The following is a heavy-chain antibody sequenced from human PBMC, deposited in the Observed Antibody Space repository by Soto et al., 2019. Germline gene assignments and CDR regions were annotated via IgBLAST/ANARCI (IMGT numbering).Heavy chain of an antibody. D-gene: IGHD3-22*01. CDR1: GFTFSSYV. Sequence: GGSLRLSWAVSGFTFSSYVMSWVRQAPGKGLEWVSAISGSGGSTYYADSVKGRFTISRDNSKNTLYLQMNSLRADDTAVYYCAKVGYYDSSGHSWFDPWGQGTLVTVSS. CDR2: ISGSGGST. J-gene: IGHJ5*02. CDR3: AKVGYYDSSGHSWFDP. V-gene: IGHV3-23*01.